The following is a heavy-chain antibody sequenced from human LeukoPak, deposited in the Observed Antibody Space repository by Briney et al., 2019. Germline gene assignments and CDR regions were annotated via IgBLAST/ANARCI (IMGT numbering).Heavy chain of an antibody. Sequence: GGSLRLSCAASGFTFSSYSMNWVRQAPGKGLEWVSVIYSGGSTYYADSVKGRFTIPRDNSKNTLYLQMNSLRAEDTAVYYCARWGRDLDAFDIWGQGTMVTVSS. CDR2: IYSGGST. D-gene: IGHD3-16*01. V-gene: IGHV3-66*01. J-gene: IGHJ3*02. CDR3: ARWGRDLDAFDI. CDR1: GFTFSSYS.